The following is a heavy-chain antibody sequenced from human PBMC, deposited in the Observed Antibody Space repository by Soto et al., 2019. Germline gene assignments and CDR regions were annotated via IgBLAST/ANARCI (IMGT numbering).Heavy chain of an antibody. CDR1: GGSISSSNW. Sequence: QVQLQESGPGLVKPSGTLSLTCAVSGGSISSSNWWSWVRQPPGKGLEWIGEIYHSGSTNYNPSLKSRVNIAVDKSKNQFSLKLSSVTAADTAVYYCARSYMVRGVANWFDPWGQGTLVTVSS. J-gene: IGHJ5*02. CDR3: ARSYMVRGVANWFDP. D-gene: IGHD3-10*01. V-gene: IGHV4-4*02. CDR2: IYHSGST.